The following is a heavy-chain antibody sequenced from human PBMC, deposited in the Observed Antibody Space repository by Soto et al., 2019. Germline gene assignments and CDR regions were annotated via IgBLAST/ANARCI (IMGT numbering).Heavy chain of an antibody. CDR2: IYHSRST. D-gene: IGHD3-10*01. CDR1: GGSIRSVTYY. Sequence: QVQLQESGPGLMKPSQTLSLTCAVSGGSIRSVTYYWHWIRQHPGKGLEWIGYIYHSRSTYYNPSLESRVNISLDTSKNHFSLKLSSVTAADTAVYYCARSYGSGNYYGVPSNWFDPWGQGTLVTVSS. CDR3: ARSYGSGNYYGVPSNWFDP. V-gene: IGHV4-31*11. J-gene: IGHJ5*02.